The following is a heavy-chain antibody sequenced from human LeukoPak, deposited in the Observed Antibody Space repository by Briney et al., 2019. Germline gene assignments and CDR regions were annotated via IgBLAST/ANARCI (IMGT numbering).Heavy chain of an antibody. V-gene: IGHV3-48*01. J-gene: IGHJ6*03. CDR1: GFTFSSYS. D-gene: IGHD3-10*01. CDR2: ISGSSSTI. CDR3: ARDKDYYGSGSYYYYMDV. Sequence: GGSLRLSCAASGFTFSSYSMNWVRQAPGKGLEWVSYISGSSSTIYYADSVKGRFTISRDNAKNSLYLQMNSLRAEDTAVYYCARDKDYYGSGSYYYYMDVWGKGTTVTVSS.